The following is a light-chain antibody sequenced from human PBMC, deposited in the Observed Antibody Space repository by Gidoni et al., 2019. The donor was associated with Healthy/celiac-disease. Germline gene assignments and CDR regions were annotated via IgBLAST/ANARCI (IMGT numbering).Light chain of an antibody. CDR3: QSYDRSLSVWV. Sequence: QSVLTQPPSVSGAPGQSVTISCTGSSSNIGTPYDVHWYQQVPGTAPKLLIYGNSNRPSGVPDRFSGSKSGTSASLAITGLQAEDEADYYCQSYDRSLSVWVFGGGTKLTVL. CDR1: SSNIGTPYD. V-gene: IGLV1-40*01. J-gene: IGLJ3*02. CDR2: GNS.